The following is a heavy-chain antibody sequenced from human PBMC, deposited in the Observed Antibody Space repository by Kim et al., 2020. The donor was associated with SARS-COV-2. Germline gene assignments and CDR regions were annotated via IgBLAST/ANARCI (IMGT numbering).Heavy chain of an antibody. D-gene: IGHD1-26*01. J-gene: IGHJ4*02. CDR2: FDPEDGET. CDR3: ATPWVESEWELPRFDY. Sequence: ASVKVSCKVSGYTLTELSMHWVRQAPGKGLEWMGGFDPEDGETIYAQKFQGRVTMTEDTSTDTAYMELSSLRSEDTAVYYCATPWVESEWELPRFDYWGQGTLVTVSS. CDR1: GYTLTELS. V-gene: IGHV1-24*01.